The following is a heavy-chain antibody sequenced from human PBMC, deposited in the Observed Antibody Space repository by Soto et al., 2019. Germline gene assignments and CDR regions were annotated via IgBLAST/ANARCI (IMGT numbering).Heavy chain of an antibody. Sequence: PSETLSLTCTVSGGSISSTSYYWGWIRQPPGKGLEWIGNIYYSGSTYYNPSLKSRVTISVDTSKNQFSLMLSSVTAADMAVYYCATTVVRGVIIGYYGMDVWGQGTTVTVSS. V-gene: IGHV4-39*01. J-gene: IGHJ6*02. CDR1: GGSISSTSYY. CDR3: ATTVVRGVIIGYYGMDV. D-gene: IGHD3-10*01. CDR2: IYYSGST.